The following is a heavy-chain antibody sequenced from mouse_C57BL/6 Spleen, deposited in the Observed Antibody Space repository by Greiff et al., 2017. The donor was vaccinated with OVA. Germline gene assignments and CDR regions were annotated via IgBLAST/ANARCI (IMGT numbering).Heavy chain of an antibody. CDR3: AREDYSNQHEYYLDY. Sequence: EVKVVESGGGLVKPGGSLKLSCAASGFTFSSYAMSWVRQTPEKRLEWVATISDGGSYTYYPDNVKGRFTISRDNAKNNLYLQMSHLKSEDTAMYYCAREDYSNQHEYYLDYWGQGTTLTVSS. D-gene: IGHD2-5*01. CDR1: GFTFSSYA. V-gene: IGHV5-4*01. CDR2: ISDGGSYT. J-gene: IGHJ2*01.